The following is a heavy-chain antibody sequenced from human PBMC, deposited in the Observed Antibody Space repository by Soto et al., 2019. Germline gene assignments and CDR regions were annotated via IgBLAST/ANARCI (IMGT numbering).Heavy chain of an antibody. V-gene: IGHV1-18*01. CDR3: ARDASYDFWSGGNWFDP. Sequence: ASVKVSCKASGYTFTSYGISWVRQAPGQGLEWMGWISAYNGNTNYAQKLQGRVTMTTDTSTSTAYMELRSLRSDDTAVYYCARDASYDFWSGGNWFDPWGQGTLVTVSS. D-gene: IGHD3-3*01. CDR2: ISAYNGNT. J-gene: IGHJ5*02. CDR1: GYTFTSYG.